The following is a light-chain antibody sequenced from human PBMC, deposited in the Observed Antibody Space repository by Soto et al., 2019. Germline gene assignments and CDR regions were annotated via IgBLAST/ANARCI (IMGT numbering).Light chain of an antibody. J-gene: IGKJ5*01. CDR2: DAS. CDR3: QQRSNWQVT. V-gene: IGKV3-11*01. CDR1: QSVSSY. Sequence: EIVLTQSPATLSLSPGERATLSCRASQSVSSYLAWYQQKPGQAPRLLIYDASNRATGVPARFSGSGSETGFTLTISSLEPEDFEVYYCQQRSNWQVTFGQGTRLEIK.